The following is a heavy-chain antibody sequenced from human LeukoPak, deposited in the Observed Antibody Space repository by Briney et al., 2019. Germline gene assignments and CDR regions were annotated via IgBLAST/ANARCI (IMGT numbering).Heavy chain of an antibody. V-gene: IGHV1-18*01. D-gene: IGHD5-12*01. CDR1: GYTFTSYG. J-gene: IGHJ4*02. Sequence: EASVKVSCKASGYTFTSYGISWVRQAPGQGLEWMGWISAYNGNTNYAQKLQGRVTMTTDTSTSTAYMELRSLRSDDTAVYYCARTVDIVAPYYFDYWGQGTLVTVSS. CDR3: ARTVDIVAPYYFDY. CDR2: ISAYNGNT.